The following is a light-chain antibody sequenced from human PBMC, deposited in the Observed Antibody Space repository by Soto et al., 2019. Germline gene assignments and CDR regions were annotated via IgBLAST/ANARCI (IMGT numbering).Light chain of an antibody. J-gene: IGKJ4*01. V-gene: IGKV1-12*01. CDR3: LQNSTYPRN. CDR2: GAS. Sequence: ILLTHAPSSVSASLPLRSTLSFRASQDIGNFLAWYQQTPGKAPRLLIHGASSLSREIPSRFSGGGTGTHFTLTISGLQPEDLATYFCLQNSTYPRNFGEGTKVDIK. CDR1: QDIGNF.